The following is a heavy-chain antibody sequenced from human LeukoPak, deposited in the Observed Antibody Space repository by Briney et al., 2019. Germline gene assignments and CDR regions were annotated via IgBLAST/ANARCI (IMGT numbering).Heavy chain of an antibody. D-gene: IGHD3-10*01. J-gene: IGHJ4*02. CDR1: GFTFSSYE. CDR3: ARLLVYGSGAEAFDY. V-gene: IGHV3-7*01. CDR2: IHKDGSEK. Sequence: GGSLRLSCAASGFTFSSYEMNWVRQAPGKGLEWVANIHKDGSEKYYVDSVKGRFTISRDNAKNSLYLQMNSLRAEDTAVYYCARLLVYGSGAEAFDYWGQGTLVTVSS.